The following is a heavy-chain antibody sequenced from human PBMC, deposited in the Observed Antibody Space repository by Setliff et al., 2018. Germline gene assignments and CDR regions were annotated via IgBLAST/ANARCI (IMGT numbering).Heavy chain of an antibody. D-gene: IGHD2-21*02. CDR1: GFTFSRYA. CDR3: VKDASVYGADSGAI. V-gene: IGHV3-64D*09. J-gene: IGHJ3*02. CDR2: MSSTGIPI. Sequence: GSLRLSCSASGFTFSRYAMHWVRQAPRKGLESVSAMSSTGIPIYYADSVKARFTITRDDAKSTLYLQMSSLRTDDTAVYYCVKDASVYGADSGAIWGQGTMVTVSS.